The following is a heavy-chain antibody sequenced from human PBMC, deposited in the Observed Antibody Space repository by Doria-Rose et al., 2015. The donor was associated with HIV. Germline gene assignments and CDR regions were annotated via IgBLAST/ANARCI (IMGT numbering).Heavy chain of an antibody. V-gene: IGHV1-3*01. D-gene: IGHD6-13*01. Sequence: GQRLECLGWLNVGTGDTRYSRKLQDRATITSDTSANTGYMALSSLRSEDTAVYYCARIHSLSSSSLGHWGQGTLVTVSS. CDR2: LNVGTGDT. J-gene: IGHJ4*02. CDR3: ARIHSLSSSSLGH.